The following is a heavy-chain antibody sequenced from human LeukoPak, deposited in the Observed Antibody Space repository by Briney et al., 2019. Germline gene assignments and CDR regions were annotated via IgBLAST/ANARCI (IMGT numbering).Heavy chain of an antibody. J-gene: IGHJ6*02. CDR2: IYYSGST. CDR3: ARSVYSSSWYAPDYYYYGMDV. V-gene: IGHV4-61*08. Sequence: PSETLSLTCTVSGGSISSGGYYWSWIRQPPGKGLEWIGYIYYSGSTNYNPSLKSRVTISVDTSKNQFSLKLSSVTAADTAVYYCARSVYSSSWYAPDYYYYGMDVWGQGTTVTVSS. D-gene: IGHD6-13*01. CDR1: GGSISSGGYY.